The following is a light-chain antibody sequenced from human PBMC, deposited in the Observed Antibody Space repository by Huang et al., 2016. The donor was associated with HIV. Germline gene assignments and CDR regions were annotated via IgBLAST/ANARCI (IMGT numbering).Light chain of an antibody. CDR2: STS. CDR1: QSIDNK. CDR3: QHYSKWPLMYL. V-gene: IGKV3-15*01. Sequence: EVVMTQSPGTLSVSLRERATLSCKTSQSIDNKLAWYQQKPGQAPRLLIHSTSTRATGVPVRFSGGGSGTEFTLTISSLQSEDFGVYYCQHYSKWPLMYLFGQGTKLQI. J-gene: IGKJ2*01.